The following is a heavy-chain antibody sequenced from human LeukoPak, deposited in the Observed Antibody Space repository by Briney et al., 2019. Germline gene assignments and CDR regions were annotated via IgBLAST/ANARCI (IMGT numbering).Heavy chain of an antibody. CDR1: GGSFSGYY. CDR3: AREDYYGSGSYYRTPFDP. Sequence: XETXSLTCAVYGGSFSGYYWSWIRQPPGKGLEWIGEINHSGSTNYNPSLTSRGTISVDTSKTQFSLKLSSVTAADTAVYYCAREDYYGSGSYYRTPFDPWGQGTLVTVSS. CDR2: INHSGST. V-gene: IGHV4-34*01. J-gene: IGHJ5*02. D-gene: IGHD3-10*01.